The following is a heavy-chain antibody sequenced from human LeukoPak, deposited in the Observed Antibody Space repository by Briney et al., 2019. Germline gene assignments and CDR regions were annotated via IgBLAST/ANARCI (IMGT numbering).Heavy chain of an antibody. CDR3: ASYNPYY. D-gene: IGHD1-1*01. CDR2: IYSGGST. Sequence: PGGSLRLSCAASGFTFNSYNMSWVRQAPGKGLEWVSVIYSGGSTYYADSVKGRFTISRDNSKNTLYLQMNSLRAEDTAVYYCASYNPYYWGQGTLVTVSS. CDR1: GFTFNSYN. V-gene: IGHV3-53*01. J-gene: IGHJ4*02.